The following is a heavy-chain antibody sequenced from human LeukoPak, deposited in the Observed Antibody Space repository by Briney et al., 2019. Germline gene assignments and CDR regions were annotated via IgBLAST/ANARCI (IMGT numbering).Heavy chain of an antibody. D-gene: IGHD2-2*01. J-gene: IGHJ4*02. CDR3: TRVFTPRCIVVVPAAAYYFDY. CDR2: IKSKTDGGTT. CDR1: GFTFSNAW. Sequence: AGGSLRLSCAASGFTFSNAWMSWVRQAPGKGLEWVGRIKSKTDGGTTDYAAPVKGRFTISRDDSKNTLYLQMNSLKTEDTAVYYCTRVFTPRCIVVVPAAAYYFDYWGQGTLVTVSS. V-gene: IGHV3-15*01.